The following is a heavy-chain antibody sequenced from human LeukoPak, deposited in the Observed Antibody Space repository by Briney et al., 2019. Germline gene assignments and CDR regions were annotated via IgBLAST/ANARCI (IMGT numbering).Heavy chain of an antibody. CDR1: GFTFSAYH. Sequence: GGSLRLSCASSGFTFSAYHMNWVRQAPGKGLEWTSFISSDSGTLYYADSVKGRFTIYRDNAANSLYLQMNNLRDEDTAVYYCARRDPFDYWGQGTMVTVSS. J-gene: IGHJ4*02. CDR2: ISSDSGTL. CDR3: ARRDPFDY. V-gene: IGHV3-48*02.